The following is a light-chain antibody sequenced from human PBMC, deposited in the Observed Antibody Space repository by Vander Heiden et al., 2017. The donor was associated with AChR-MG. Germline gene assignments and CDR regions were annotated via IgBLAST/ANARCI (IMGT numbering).Light chain of an antibody. J-gene: IGLJ2*01. CDR3: QSYDSSLSAVV. CDR2: ANS. V-gene: IGLV1-40*01. Sequence: QSVLTQPPSVSGAPGQRVTISCTGSSSNIWAGYDVHWYQQLPGTAPKLLIYANSNRPSGVPDRFSGSKSGTSASLAITGLQAEDEADYYCQSYDSSLSAVVFGGGSKLTVL. CDR1: SSNIWAGYD.